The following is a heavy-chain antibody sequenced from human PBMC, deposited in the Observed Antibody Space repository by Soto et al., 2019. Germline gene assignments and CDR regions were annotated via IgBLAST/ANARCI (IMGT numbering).Heavy chain of an antibody. J-gene: IGHJ6*02. CDR2: ISWNSGSI. D-gene: IGHD2-2*01. CDR3: AKDTQDIVLLPAHYGMDV. V-gene: IGHV3-9*01. Sequence: EVQLVESGGGLVQPGRSLRLSCAASGFTFDDYAMHWVRQAPGKGLEWVSGISWNSGSIGYADSVKGRFTISRDNAKNSLYLQMNSLRAEDTALYYCAKDTQDIVLLPAHYGMDVWGQVTTVTVSS. CDR1: GFTFDDYA.